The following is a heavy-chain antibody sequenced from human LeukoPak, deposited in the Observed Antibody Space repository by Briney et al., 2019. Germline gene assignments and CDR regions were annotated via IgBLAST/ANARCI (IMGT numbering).Heavy chain of an antibody. CDR1: GFTFDDYA. Sequence: GGSLRLSCAASGFTFDDYAMHWVRQAPGKGLEWVSGISWNSGSIGYADSVKGRFTISRDNAKNSLYLQMNSLRAEDMALYYCAKDSGSYLLNRGGSYLDYWGQGTLVTVSS. J-gene: IGHJ4*02. CDR2: ISWNSGSI. D-gene: IGHD3-16*01. CDR3: AKDSGSYLLNRGGSYLDY. V-gene: IGHV3-9*03.